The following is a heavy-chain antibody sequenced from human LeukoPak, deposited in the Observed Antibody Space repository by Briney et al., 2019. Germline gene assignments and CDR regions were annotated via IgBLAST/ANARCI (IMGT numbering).Heavy chain of an antibody. CDR2: IWYDGSNK. Sequence: GGSLRLSCAASGFTFSSYSMNWVRQAPGKGLEWVAVIWYDGSNKYYADSVKGRFTISRDNSKNTLYLQMNSLRAEDTAVYYCARDNYCSSTSCYNFDYWGQGTLVTVSS. V-gene: IGHV3-33*08. CDR1: GFTFSSYS. CDR3: ARDNYCSSTSCYNFDY. D-gene: IGHD2-2*02. J-gene: IGHJ4*02.